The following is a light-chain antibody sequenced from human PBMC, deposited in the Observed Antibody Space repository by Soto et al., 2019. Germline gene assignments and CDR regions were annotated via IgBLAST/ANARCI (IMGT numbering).Light chain of an antibody. CDR3: LQHNSYLWT. CDR1: QSIANS. V-gene: IGKV3-20*01. CDR2: GAS. Sequence: EIVLTQSPGTLSLSPGERASLSCRASQSIANSLAWYQQKPGQAPRLLIYGASSRATGIPDRFSGSGSGTEFTLTISSLQPDDFATYYCLQHNSYLWTFGQGTKVDIK. J-gene: IGKJ1*01.